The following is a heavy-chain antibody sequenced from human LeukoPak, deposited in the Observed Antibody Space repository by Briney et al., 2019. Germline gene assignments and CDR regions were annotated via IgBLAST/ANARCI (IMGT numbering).Heavy chain of an antibody. D-gene: IGHD3-22*01. CDR2: INPNSGGT. J-gene: IGHJ4*02. CDR1: GYTFTGYY. Sequence: GASVKVSCKASGYTFTGYYMHWVRQAPGQGLEWMGWINPNSGGTNYAQKFQGRVTMTSDTSISTAYMELSRLRSDDTAVYYCARATLGYYDSSGYFGYWGQGTLVTVSS. CDR3: ARATLGYYDSSGYFGY. V-gene: IGHV1-2*02.